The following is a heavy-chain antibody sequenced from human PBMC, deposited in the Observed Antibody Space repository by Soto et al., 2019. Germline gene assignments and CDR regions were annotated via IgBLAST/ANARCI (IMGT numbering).Heavy chain of an antibody. Sequence: GASLKVSCNTSGYTFSSYAIICVRHTPGQGVELMGGIIPIFGTANYAQNFQGRVTITADESTSTAYMELSSLRSEDTAVYYCARDLVVGATPYYYYMEVWGKGTTVTVSS. CDR3: ARDLVVGATPYYYYMEV. D-gene: IGHD1-26*01. J-gene: IGHJ6*03. V-gene: IGHV1-69*13. CDR2: IIPIFGTA. CDR1: GYTFSSYA.